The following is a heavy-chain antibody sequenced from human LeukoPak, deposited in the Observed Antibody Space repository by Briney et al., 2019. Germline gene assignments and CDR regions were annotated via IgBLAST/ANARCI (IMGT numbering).Heavy chain of an antibody. V-gene: IGHV3-33*01. Sequence: GGSLRLSCAASGFTFSSYGMHWVRQAPGKGLEWVAVIWYDGSNKYYADSVKGRFTISRDNSKNTLYLQMNSLRAEDTAVYYCAVLRFLEEHYYYYYGMDVWGQGTTVTVSS. J-gene: IGHJ6*02. CDR3: AVLRFLEEHYYYYYGMDV. D-gene: IGHD3-3*01. CDR2: IWYDGSNK. CDR1: GFTFSSYG.